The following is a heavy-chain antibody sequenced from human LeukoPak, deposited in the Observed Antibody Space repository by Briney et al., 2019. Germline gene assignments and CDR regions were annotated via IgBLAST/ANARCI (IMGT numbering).Heavy chain of an antibody. V-gene: IGHV1-2*02. J-gene: IGHJ4*02. D-gene: IGHD2-2*01. CDR3: ARLQLRHCSRTSCANEFDY. Sequence: ASVKVSCKASGYTFTGYYMHWVRQAPGQGLEWVGWINPNSGGTNYAQKFQGRVTMTRDTSISTAYMELSRLRSDDTAVYYCARLQLRHCSRTSCANEFDYWGQGTLVTVSS. CDR2: INPNSGGT. CDR1: GYTFTGYY.